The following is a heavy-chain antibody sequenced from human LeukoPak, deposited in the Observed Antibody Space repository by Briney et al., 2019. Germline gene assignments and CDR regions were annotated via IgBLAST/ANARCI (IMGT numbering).Heavy chain of an antibody. D-gene: IGHD5-18*01. V-gene: IGHV3-30-3*01. CDR1: GFTFSSYA. CDR3: AKDRGYSYGIADY. Sequence: PGRSLRLSCAASGFTFSSYAMHWVRQAPGKGLEWVAVISYDGSNKYYADSVKGRFTISRDNSKNTLYLQMNSLRAEDTAVHYCAKDRGYSYGIADYWGQGTLVTVSS. J-gene: IGHJ4*02. CDR2: ISYDGSNK.